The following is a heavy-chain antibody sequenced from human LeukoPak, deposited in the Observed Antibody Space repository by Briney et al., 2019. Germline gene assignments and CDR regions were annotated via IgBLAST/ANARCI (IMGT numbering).Heavy chain of an antibody. V-gene: IGHV3-30-3*01. D-gene: IGHD1-1*01. CDR1: GFTFSSYA. Sequence: GRSLRLSCAASGFTFSSYAMHWVRQAPGKGLEWVAVISHDGSNKYYADSVKGRFTISRDNSKNTLYLQMNSLRAEDTAVYYCARDGGTHFDYWGQGTLVTVSS. CDR2: ISHDGSNK. CDR3: ARDGGTHFDY. J-gene: IGHJ4*02.